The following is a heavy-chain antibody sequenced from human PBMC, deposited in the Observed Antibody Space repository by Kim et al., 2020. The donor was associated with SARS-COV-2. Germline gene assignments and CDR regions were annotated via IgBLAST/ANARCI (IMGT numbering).Heavy chain of an antibody. J-gene: IGHJ6*02. CDR2: INPSGGST. V-gene: IGHV1-46*01. CDR1: GYTFTSYY. CDR3: ARGRGAYYDFWSGYYSHHNYYGMDV. D-gene: IGHD3-3*01. Sequence: ASVKVSCKASGYTFTSYYMHWVRQAPGQGLEWMGIINPSGGSTSYAQKFQGRVTMTRDTSTSTVYMELSSLRSEDTAVYYCARGRGAYYDFWSGYYSHHNYYGMDVWGQGTTVTVSS.